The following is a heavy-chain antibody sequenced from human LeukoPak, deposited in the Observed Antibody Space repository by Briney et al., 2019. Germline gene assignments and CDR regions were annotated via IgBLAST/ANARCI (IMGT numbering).Heavy chain of an antibody. V-gene: IGHV3-23*01. Sequence: PGGSRRLSGPAPGFTSRTYGRHWFRKPPGKGLNWVSAISGSGGSTYYADSVKGRFTISRDNAKNSLYLQMNSLRAEDTAVYYCAELGITMIGGVWGKGTTVTISS. D-gene: IGHD3-10*02. J-gene: IGHJ6*04. CDR3: AELGITMIGGV. CDR2: ISGSGGST. CDR1: GFTSRTYG.